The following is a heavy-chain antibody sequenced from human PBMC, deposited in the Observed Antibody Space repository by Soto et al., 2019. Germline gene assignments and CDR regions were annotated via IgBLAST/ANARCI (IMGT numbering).Heavy chain of an antibody. CDR1: GFTLSSYG. Sequence: QVQLVESGGAVVQPGRSLRVSFAASGFTLSSYGMHWVRQAPGKGLEWVAVIWYDGNSKYYVDSVKDRFTISRDNSKNTLYLQMNSLRADDTAVYYCARDRTLYYFDYWGQGTLGTVSS. J-gene: IGHJ4*02. CDR2: IWYDGNSK. V-gene: IGHV3-33*04. CDR3: ARDRTLYYFDY.